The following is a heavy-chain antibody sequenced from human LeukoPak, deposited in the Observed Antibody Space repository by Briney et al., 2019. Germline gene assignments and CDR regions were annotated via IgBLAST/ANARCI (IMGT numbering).Heavy chain of an antibody. Sequence: SETLSLTCTVSGGSISSGTYYWSWFRQPAGKGLEWIGRIYTSGSTNYNPSLKSRVTISVDTSKNQFSLKLSSVTAADTAMYYCARDGYDYSAFDIWGQGTMVTVSS. V-gene: IGHV4-61*02. CDR1: GGSISSGTYY. J-gene: IGHJ3*02. CDR2: IYTSGST. CDR3: ARDGYDYSAFDI. D-gene: IGHD5-12*01.